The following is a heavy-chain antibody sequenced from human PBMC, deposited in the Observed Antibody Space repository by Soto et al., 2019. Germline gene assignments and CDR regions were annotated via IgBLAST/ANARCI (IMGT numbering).Heavy chain of an antibody. CDR3: ARRYSSAFDI. D-gene: IGHD6-13*01. J-gene: IGHJ3*02. Sequence: TSETLSLTCTVSGLSISSYFWSWIRQPPGKGLEWIGYIYYSGSTNYNPSLKSRVTISVDTSKNQFSLKLSSVTAADTAVYYCARRYSSAFDIWGQGTMVT. CDR2: IYYSGST. CDR1: GLSISSYF. V-gene: IGHV4-59*08.